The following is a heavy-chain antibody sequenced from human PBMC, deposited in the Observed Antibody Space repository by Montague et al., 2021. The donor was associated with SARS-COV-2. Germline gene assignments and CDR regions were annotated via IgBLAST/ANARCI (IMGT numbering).Heavy chain of an antibody. CDR3: ARDDRVLLWFGELSGYYYGMDV. Sequence: SLRLSCAASGFTFSSYAMHWVRQAPGKGLEWVAVISYDVSNKYYSYSFNVLFTISRDNSKNTLYLRMNSLRAEDTAVYYCARDDRVLLWFGELSGYYYGMDVWGQGTTVTVSS. CDR1: GFTFSSYA. D-gene: IGHD3-10*01. V-gene: IGHV3-30-3*01. CDR2: ISYDVSNK. J-gene: IGHJ6*02.